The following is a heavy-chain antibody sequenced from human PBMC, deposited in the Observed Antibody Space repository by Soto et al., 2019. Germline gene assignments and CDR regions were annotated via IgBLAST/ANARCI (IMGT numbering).Heavy chain of an antibody. V-gene: IGHV1-8*02. CDR2: MNANNGNT. J-gene: IGHJ3*01. CDR3: ARYFVSRDTRAFDL. CDR1: GFSFTSYD. Sequence: ASVKVSCKASGFSFTSYDIEWVRQAAGQGFEWMGWMNANNGNTGYVQKFQGRVTFTRDTSISTAYMELSSLRSYDTAVYYCARYFVSRDTRAFDLWGQGTEVTVSS. D-gene: IGHD3-9*01.